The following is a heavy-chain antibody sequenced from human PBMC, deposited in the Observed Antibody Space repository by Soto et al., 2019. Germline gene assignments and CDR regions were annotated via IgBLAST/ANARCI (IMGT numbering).Heavy chain of an antibody. V-gene: IGHV3-23*01. D-gene: IGHD6-13*01. J-gene: IGHJ5*02. CDR1: GFTFSSYA. CDR2: ISGSGGST. Sequence: PGGSLRLSCAASGFTFSSYAMSGVRQAPGKGLEWVSAISGSGGSTYYADSVKGRFTISRDNSKNTLYLQMNSLRAEDTAVYYCAKDAAAGTPTQNWFDPWGQGTLVTVSS. CDR3: AKDAAAGTPTQNWFDP.